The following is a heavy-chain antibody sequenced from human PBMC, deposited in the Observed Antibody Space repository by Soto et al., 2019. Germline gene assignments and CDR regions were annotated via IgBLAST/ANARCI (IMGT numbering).Heavy chain of an antibody. J-gene: IGHJ4*02. CDR3: VRGPYYGLYYFDS. V-gene: IGHV3-33*01. Sequence: QVLLVESGGGVVQPGTSLRLSCAASGFTIGSYGMHWVRQAPGKGLEWVAVLWYDGDDKYYGDSVKGRLTISRDNSRNTIYLQMKSLRAEDTAVYYCVRGPYYGLYYFDSGGQGTLVTVSS. CDR2: LWYDGDDK. D-gene: IGHD3-10*01. CDR1: GFTIGSYG.